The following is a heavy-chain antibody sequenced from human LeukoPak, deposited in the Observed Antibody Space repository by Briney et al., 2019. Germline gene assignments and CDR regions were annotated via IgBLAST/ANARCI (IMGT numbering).Heavy chain of an antibody. CDR1: GGSISSYY. CDR2: IYYSGST. CDR3: AREVLEVGELSSFDY. Sequence: SETLSHTCTVSGGSISSYYWSWIRQPPGKGLEWIGYIYYSGSTNYNPSLKSRVTISVDTSKNQFSLKLSSVTAADTAVYYCAREVLEVGELSSFDYWGQGTLVTVSS. D-gene: IGHD3-10*01. V-gene: IGHV4-59*01. J-gene: IGHJ4*02.